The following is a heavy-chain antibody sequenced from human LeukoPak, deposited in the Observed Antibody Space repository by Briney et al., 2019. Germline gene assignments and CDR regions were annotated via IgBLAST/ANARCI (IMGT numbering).Heavy chain of an antibody. Sequence: PGGSLRLSCAASGFTFSVSAMHWVRQASGKGLEWVGRIRSKANSYATAYAASMKGRFTISRDDSKNTAYLQMNSLKTEDTAVYYCTRGLFDIWGQGTMVTVSS. CDR2: IRSKANSYAT. CDR3: TRGLFDI. V-gene: IGHV3-73*01. J-gene: IGHJ3*02. CDR1: GFTFSVSA.